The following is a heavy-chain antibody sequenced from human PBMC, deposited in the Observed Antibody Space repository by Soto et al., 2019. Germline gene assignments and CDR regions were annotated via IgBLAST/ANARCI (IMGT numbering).Heavy chain of an antibody. Sequence: GVSLRLSCEPSGFTFSSYSMNWVRQAPGKGLEWVSYISSSSSTIYYADSVKGRFTISRDNAKNSLYLQMNSLRAEDTAVYYCARVYCSGGNCYHLDYWGQGT. CDR3: ARVYCSGGNCYHLDY. D-gene: IGHD2-15*01. V-gene: IGHV3-48*01. J-gene: IGHJ4*02. CDR1: GFTFSSYS. CDR2: ISSSSSTI.